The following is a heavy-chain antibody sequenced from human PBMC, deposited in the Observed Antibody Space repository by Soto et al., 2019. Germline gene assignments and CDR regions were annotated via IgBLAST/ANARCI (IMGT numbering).Heavy chain of an antibody. Sequence: QITLKESGPPLVKPTQTLTLTCTFSGFSLSTSGVGVAWIRQPPGKALEWLALIYWDDDKRYSPSLKSRLTITKDTSKIQVVLRMTNMDPVDTATYYCAHPETTAAGTSFDYWGQGTLVTVSS. CDR2: IYWDDDK. J-gene: IGHJ4*02. CDR3: AHPETTAAGTSFDY. V-gene: IGHV2-5*02. CDR1: GFSLSTSGVG. D-gene: IGHD6-13*01.